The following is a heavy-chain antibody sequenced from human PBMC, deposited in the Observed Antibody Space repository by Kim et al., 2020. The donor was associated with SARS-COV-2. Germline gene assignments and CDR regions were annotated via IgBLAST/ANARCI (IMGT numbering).Heavy chain of an antibody. V-gene: IGHV1-69*13. D-gene: IGHD3-10*01. CDR2: IIPIFGTA. J-gene: IGHJ6*02. Sequence: SVKVSCKASGGTFSSYAISRVRQAPGQGLEWMGGIIPIFGTASYAQKFQGRLTITADESTSTAYMELSSLRSEDTAVYFCARTRASGSYDNGLNPYYYYGLDVWGLGTTVTVSS. CDR3: ARTRASGSYDNGLNPYYYYGLDV. CDR1: GGTFSSYA.